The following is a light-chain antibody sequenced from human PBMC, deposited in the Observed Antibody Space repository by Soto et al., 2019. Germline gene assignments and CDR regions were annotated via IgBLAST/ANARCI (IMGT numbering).Light chain of an antibody. V-gene: IGKV1-39*01. CDR3: QQSYSTPLT. J-gene: IGKJ4*01. CDR2: AAS. CDR1: QSISSY. Sequence: DIQMTQSPSSLSASVGDRVTITCRASQSISSYLTWYQQKPGKAPKLLIYAASNLQSGVPSRFSGSGSETDFTLTISSLQPEDFATYYCQQSYSTPLTFGGGTKVEIQ.